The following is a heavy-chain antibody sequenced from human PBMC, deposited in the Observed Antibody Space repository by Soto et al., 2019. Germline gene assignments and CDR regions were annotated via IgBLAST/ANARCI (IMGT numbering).Heavy chain of an antibody. V-gene: IGHV4-30-4*01. CDR1: GGYISSGNYY. CDR3: ATMGTPATGLYFFDY. D-gene: IGHD2-15*01. J-gene: IGHJ4*02. CDR2: LSYSGST. Sequence: QVQLQESGPGLVKPSQTLSLTCTVSGGYISSGNYYWSWIRQPPGKGLEWIGFLSYSGSTYYSTSLKSRVTISVDTSKSQFSLNLSFVTAADTAVYYCATMGTPATGLYFFDYWGQGSLVTVSS.